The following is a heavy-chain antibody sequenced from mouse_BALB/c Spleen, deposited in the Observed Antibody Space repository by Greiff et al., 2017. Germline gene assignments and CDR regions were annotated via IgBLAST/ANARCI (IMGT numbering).Heavy chain of an antibody. CDR1: GYSFTGYT. Sequence: EVMLVESGPELVKPGASMKISCKASGYSFTGYTMNWVKQSHGKNLEWIGLINPYNGGTSYNQKFKGKATLTVDKSSSTAYMELLSLTSEDSAVYYCARDYGSYYAMDYWGQGTSVTVSS. J-gene: IGHJ4*01. CDR3: ARDYGSYYAMDY. V-gene: IGHV1-18*01. D-gene: IGHD1-1*01. CDR2: INPYNGGT.